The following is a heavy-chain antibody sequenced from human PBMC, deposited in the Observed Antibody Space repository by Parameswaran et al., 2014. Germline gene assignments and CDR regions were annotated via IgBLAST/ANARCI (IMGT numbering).Heavy chain of an antibody. V-gene: IGHV3-11*01. D-gene: IGHD3-22*01. Sequence: VRQAPGKGLEWVSHISSRDDTIYYADSVKGRFTISRDNAKNSLYLQMNGLRAEDTAVYYCARKGVDYYDSSGYSADYWGQGTLVTVSS. J-gene: IGHJ4*02. CDR2: ISSRDDTI. CDR3: ARKGVDYYDSSGYSADY.